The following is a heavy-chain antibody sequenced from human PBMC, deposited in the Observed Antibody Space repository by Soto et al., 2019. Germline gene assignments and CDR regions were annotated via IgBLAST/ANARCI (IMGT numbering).Heavy chain of an antibody. Sequence: QVQLQQWGAGLLKPSETLSLTCAVYGGSFSGYYWSWIRQPPGKGLEWIGESHQSGSTNYNPSLKSRVTISVDTSKNQFSLKLSSVTAADTAVYYCARDLSIAARLGYFDYWGQGTLVTVSS. V-gene: IGHV4-34*01. CDR2: SHQSGST. CDR3: ARDLSIAARLGYFDY. J-gene: IGHJ4*02. D-gene: IGHD6-6*01. CDR1: GGSFSGYY.